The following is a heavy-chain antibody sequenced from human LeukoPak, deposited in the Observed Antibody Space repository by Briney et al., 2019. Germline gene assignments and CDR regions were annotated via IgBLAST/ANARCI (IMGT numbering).Heavy chain of an antibody. Sequence: ASVKVSCKASRHTFTNYGITSVRQAPGQPLEWMGWISAYNVNTNYAQKFQGRVTMTTDTSTNTVYMELRSLRSDDTAVYYCARENRYCSGGRCYSVASDDAFDIWRQGTMVTVSS. J-gene: IGHJ3*02. CDR1: RHTFTNYG. CDR2: ISAYNVNT. D-gene: IGHD2-15*01. CDR3: ARENRYCSGGRCYSVASDDAFDI. V-gene: IGHV1-18*01.